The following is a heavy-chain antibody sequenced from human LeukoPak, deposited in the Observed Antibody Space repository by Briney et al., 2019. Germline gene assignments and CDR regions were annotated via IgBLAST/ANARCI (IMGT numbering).Heavy chain of an antibody. CDR1: GGSISSGGYY. CDR3: AWQDYGDYAAFDI. V-gene: IGHV4-31*03. D-gene: IGHD4-17*01. J-gene: IGHJ3*02. CDR2: IYYSGST. Sequence: SQTLSLTCTVSGGSISSGGYYWSWIRQHPGKGLEWIGYIYYSGSTYYNPSLKSRVTISVDTSKNQFSLKLSSVTAADTAVYYCAWQDYGDYAAFDIWGQGTMVTVSS.